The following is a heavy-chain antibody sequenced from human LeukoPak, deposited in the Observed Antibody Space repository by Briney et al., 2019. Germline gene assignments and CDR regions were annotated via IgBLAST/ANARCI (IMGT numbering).Heavy chain of an antibody. CDR1: GFTLSSYA. CDR2: ISGSGGST. V-gene: IGHV3-23*01. D-gene: IGHD6-6*01. J-gene: IGHJ1*01. CDR3: AKDGIAAPPG. Sequence: GGSLTLPCALSGFTLSSYAMSWVRRAPRRGGEWVSAISGSGGSTYYAHSVKGRFTISRDNSKNTLYLQMNSLRAEDTAVYYCAKDGIAAPPGWGQGTLVTVSS.